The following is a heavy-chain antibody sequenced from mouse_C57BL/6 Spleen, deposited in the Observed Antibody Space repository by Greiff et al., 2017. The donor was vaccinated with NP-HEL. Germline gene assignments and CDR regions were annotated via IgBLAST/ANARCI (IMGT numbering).Heavy chain of an antibody. Sequence: DVMLVESGGGLVQPKGSLKLSCAASGFSFNTYAMNWVRQAPGKGLEWVARIRSKSNNYATYYADSVKDRFTISRDDSESMLYLQMNNLKTEDTAMYYCVRQGRGDYDERFAYWGQGTLVTVSA. D-gene: IGHD2-4*01. J-gene: IGHJ3*01. CDR2: IRSKSNNYAT. CDR1: GFSFNTYA. CDR3: VRQGRGDYDERFAY. V-gene: IGHV10-1*01.